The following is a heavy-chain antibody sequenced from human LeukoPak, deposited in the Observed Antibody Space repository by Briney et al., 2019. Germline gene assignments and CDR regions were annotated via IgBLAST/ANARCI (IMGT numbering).Heavy chain of an antibody. Sequence: GGSLRLSCAASGFTFSSYWMHWVRQAPGKGLVWVSRINSDGSSTSYADSVKGRFTISRDNAKNTLYLQMNSLRADDTAVYYCARDSRDYSTDYWGQGTLVTVSS. CDR3: ARDSRDYSTDY. V-gene: IGHV3-74*01. CDR2: INSDGSST. CDR1: GFTFSSYW. D-gene: IGHD4-11*01. J-gene: IGHJ4*02.